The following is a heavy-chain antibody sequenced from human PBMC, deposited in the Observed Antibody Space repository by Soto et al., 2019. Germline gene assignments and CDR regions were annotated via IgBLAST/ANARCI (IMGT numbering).Heavy chain of an antibody. Sequence: QVQLQQWGAGLLKPSETLSLTCAVYGGSFSGYYWSWIRQPPGKGLEWIGEINHSGSTNYNPSLNSRVTISVDTSKNQFSLKLSSVTAADTAVYYCARGTAVASRHTGRRGVSPRLYFDYWGQGTLVTVSS. CDR2: INHSGST. V-gene: IGHV4-34*01. D-gene: IGHD6-19*01. J-gene: IGHJ4*02. CDR1: GGSFSGYY. CDR3: ARGTAVASRHTGRRGVSPRLYFDY.